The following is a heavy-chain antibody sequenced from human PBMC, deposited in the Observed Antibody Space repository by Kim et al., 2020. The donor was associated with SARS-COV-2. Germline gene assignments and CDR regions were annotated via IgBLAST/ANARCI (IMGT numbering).Heavy chain of an antibody. CDR2: ISISSSTI. J-gene: IGHJ4*02. CDR1: GFTFSSYS. Sequence: GGSLRLSCAASGFTFSSYSMNWVRQAPGKGLEWVSYISISSSTIYYADSVKGRFTISRDNAKNSLYLQMNSRRDEDTAVYYCARGGLGEPQDYWGQGTLVTVSS. D-gene: IGHD3-16*01. V-gene: IGHV3-48*02. CDR3: ARGGLGEPQDY.